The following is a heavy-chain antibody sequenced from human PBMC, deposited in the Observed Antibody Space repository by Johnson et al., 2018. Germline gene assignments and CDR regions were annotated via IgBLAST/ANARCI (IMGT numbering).Heavy chain of an antibody. CDR3: AREHYYYYMDV. J-gene: IGHJ6*03. V-gene: IGHV3-21*01. Sequence: EVQLVESGGGLVQPGGSLRLSCAASGFTFSSFTMNWVRQAPGKALEWVSSITDSGRSIYYIDPLRGRFTISRDNAKTSLHLQMDSLRAEDTAVYYCAREHYYYYMDVWGKGTTVTVSS. CDR1: GFTFSSFT. CDR2: ITDSGRSI.